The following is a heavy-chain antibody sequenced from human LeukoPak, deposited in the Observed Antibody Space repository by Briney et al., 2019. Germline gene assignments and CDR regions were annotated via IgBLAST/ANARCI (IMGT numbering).Heavy chain of an antibody. CDR1: GFTFSDYY. CDR2: ISSSSSYT. CDR3: ARDRVVVTGYYYYGMDV. V-gene: IGHV3-11*05. D-gene: IGHD2-21*02. J-gene: IGHJ6*02. Sequence: GGSLRLSCAASGFTFSDYYMSWIRQAPGKGLEWVSYISSSSSYTNYADSVKGRFTISRDNAKNSLYLQMNSLRAEDTAVYYCARDRVVVTGYYYYGMDVWGQGTTVTVSS.